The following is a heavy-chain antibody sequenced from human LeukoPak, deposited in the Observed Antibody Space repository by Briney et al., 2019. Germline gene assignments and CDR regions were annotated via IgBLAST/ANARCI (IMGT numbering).Heavy chain of an antibody. Sequence: GGALRPSCSASGVTFSGHSIGWGRQAPGEGLEGGSAISGSGGSTYYADSVKGRFTISRDNSKNTLYLQMNSLRAEDTAVYYCAKDHPDSSSWYPSREPTSIFDYWGQGTLVTVSS. J-gene: IGHJ4*02. V-gene: IGHV3-23*01. CDR3: AKDHPDSSSWYPSREPTSIFDY. CDR2: ISGSGGST. CDR1: GVTFSGHS. D-gene: IGHD6-13*01.